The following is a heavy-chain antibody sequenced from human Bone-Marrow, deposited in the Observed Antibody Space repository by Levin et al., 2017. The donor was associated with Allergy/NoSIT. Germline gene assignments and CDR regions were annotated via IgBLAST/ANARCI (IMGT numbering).Heavy chain of an antibody. CDR2: LYSSAST. J-gene: IGHJ3*01. D-gene: IGHD3-10*01. CDR3: ARARGGEGSDL. V-gene: IGHV4-59*01. Sequence: SQTLSLTCTVSGGSIGTYYWSWIRQSPGKGLEWIGYLYSSASTIYNPSLKSRVTIPADTSKNQVSLKLRSVTAADTAFYYCARARGGEGSDLWGHGTMVTVSS. CDR1: GGSIGTYY.